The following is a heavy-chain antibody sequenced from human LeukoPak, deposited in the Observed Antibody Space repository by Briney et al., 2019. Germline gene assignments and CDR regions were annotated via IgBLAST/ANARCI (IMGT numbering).Heavy chain of an antibody. CDR1: GYTFTGYY. Sequence: GASVKVSCKASGYTFTGYYMHWVRLAPGQGLEWMGWSNANSGGTNYAQKFQGRVTMTRDTSISTAYMELSRLRSDDTAVYYCARAQSDYDILTGYNAFDIWGQGTMVTVSS. CDR2: SNANSGGT. CDR3: ARAQSDYDILTGYNAFDI. J-gene: IGHJ3*02. V-gene: IGHV1-2*02. D-gene: IGHD3-9*01.